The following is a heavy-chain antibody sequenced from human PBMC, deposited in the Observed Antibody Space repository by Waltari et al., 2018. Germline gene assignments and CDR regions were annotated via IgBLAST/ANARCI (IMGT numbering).Heavy chain of an antibody. D-gene: IGHD1-26*01. J-gene: IGHJ5*02. CDR2: IYYSGST. CDR1: GGSISSSRSY. CDR3: ARALGAFNWFDP. Sequence: QLQLQESGPGLLKPSATLSPPCTVSGGSISSSRSYWGWLRQPPGKGLEWIGSIYYSGSTYYNPSLKSRVTISVDTSKNQFSLKLSSVTAADTAVYYCARALGAFNWFDPWGQGTLVTVSS. V-gene: IGHV4-39*07.